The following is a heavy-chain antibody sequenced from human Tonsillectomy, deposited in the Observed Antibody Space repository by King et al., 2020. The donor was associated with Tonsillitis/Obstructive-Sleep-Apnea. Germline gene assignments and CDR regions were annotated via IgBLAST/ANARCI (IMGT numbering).Heavy chain of an antibody. J-gene: IGHJ6*04. CDR2: LNSDGSST. CDR3: ARERGREERDG. V-gene: IGHV3-74*01. Sequence: PLVASWGGFVPPGGSLRLSCAASGFPFRPSFLPWVRPAPGPGLVWVSRLNSDGSSTIYAASVKGRFTISRDNAKTTLYLQRSSLSAADTAVESCARERGREERDGGGKGTTGTGSA. CDR1: GFPFRPSF.